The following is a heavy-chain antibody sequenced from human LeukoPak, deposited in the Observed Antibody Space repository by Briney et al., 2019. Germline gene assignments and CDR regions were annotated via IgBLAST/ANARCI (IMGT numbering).Heavy chain of an antibody. Sequence: SQTLSLTCAISGDSVSSNIAAWNWIRQSPSRGLEWLGRTFYRSKWYNDYAVSVKSRIVINPDTFKNQFSLHLNSVTPEDTAVYYCIRASGAVAGPFDYWGQGTLVTVSS. CDR1: GDSVSSNIAA. V-gene: IGHV6-1*01. D-gene: IGHD6-19*01. J-gene: IGHJ4*02. CDR2: TFYRSKWYN. CDR3: IRASGAVAGPFDY.